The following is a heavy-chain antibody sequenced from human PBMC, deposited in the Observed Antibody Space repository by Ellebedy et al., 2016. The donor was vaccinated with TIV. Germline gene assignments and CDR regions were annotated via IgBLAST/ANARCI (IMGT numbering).Heavy chain of an antibody. CDR1: GFTFTSSA. CDR3: AATSGSYRSMLLAGPLDDAFDI. CDR2: IVVGSGNT. D-gene: IGHD1-26*01. Sequence: AASVKVSCKASGFTFTSSAIQWVRQARGQRLEWIGWIVVGSGNTNYAQKVQERVTITRDMSTSTAYMEVSSLRSEDTAVYYCAATSGSYRSMLLAGPLDDAFDIWGQGTMVTVSS. V-gene: IGHV1-58*02. J-gene: IGHJ3*02.